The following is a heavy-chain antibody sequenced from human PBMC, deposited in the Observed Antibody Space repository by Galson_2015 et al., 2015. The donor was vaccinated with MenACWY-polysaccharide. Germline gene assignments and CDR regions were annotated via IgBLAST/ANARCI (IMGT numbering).Heavy chain of an antibody. CDR1: GFTFKTYS. Sequence: SLRLSCAASGFTFKTYSMNWVRQAPGKGLEWVSYISSTTSTIYYADSVKGRFTISRDNAKNSLYLQMNSLRAEDTAVYYCARDLSNSGQFVWGQGTTVTVSS. J-gene: IGHJ6*02. D-gene: IGHD5-12*01. V-gene: IGHV3-48*01. CDR2: ISSTTSTI. CDR3: ARDLSNSGQFV.